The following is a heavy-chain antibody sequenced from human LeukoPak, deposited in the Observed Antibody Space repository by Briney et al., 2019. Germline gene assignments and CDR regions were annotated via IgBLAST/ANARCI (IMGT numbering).Heavy chain of an antibody. Sequence: ASVKVSCKASGGTFSSYAISWVRQAPGQGLEWMGWINPNSGGTSYAQKFQGRVTMTRDTSITTAYMELSRLTSDDTAVYYCARDLTRRAYGDYWGQGTQVTVSS. CDR1: GGTFSSYA. J-gene: IGHJ4*02. CDR2: INPNSGGT. D-gene: IGHD3-16*01. CDR3: ARDLTRRAYGDY. V-gene: IGHV1-2*02.